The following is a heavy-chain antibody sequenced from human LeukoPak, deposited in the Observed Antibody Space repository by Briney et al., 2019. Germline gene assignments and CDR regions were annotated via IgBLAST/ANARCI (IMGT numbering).Heavy chain of an antibody. CDR3: ARGDYDFWSGYSETNWFDP. Sequence: SETLSLTCAVYGGSFSGYSWSWIRQPPGKGLEWIGYIYHSGSTYYNPSLRSRVTISVDRSKNQFSLKLSSVTAADTAVYYCARGDYDFWSGYSETNWFDPWGQGTLVTVSS. CDR1: GGSFSGYS. J-gene: IGHJ5*02. V-gene: IGHV4-30-2*01. D-gene: IGHD3-3*01. CDR2: IYHSGST.